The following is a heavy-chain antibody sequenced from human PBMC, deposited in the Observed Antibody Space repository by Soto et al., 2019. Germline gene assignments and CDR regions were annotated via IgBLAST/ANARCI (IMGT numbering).Heavy chain of an antibody. J-gene: IGHJ4*02. CDR3: ARLLLGSYYFDY. CDR1: GGSISSSSYY. V-gene: IGHV4-39*01. Sequence: QLQLQESGPGLVKPSETLSPTCTVSGGSISSSSYYWGWIRQPPGKGLEWIGNIYYSGSTYYNPSLKSRVTISVDTSKNQFSLKLSSVTAADTAVYYCARLLLGSYYFDYWGQGTLATVSS. CDR2: IYYSGST. D-gene: IGHD3-16*01.